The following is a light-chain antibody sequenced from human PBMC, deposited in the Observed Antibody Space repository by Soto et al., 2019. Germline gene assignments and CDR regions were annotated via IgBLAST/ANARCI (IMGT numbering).Light chain of an antibody. V-gene: IGLV4-69*01. CDR1: SGHSSYA. CDR2: LNSDGSH. J-gene: IGLJ3*02. CDR3: QTWGTGIWV. Sequence: QPVLTQSPSASASLGASVKVTCTLSSGHSSYAIAWHQQQPEKGPRYLMKLNSDGSHSKGDGIPDRFSGSSSGAERYLTISSVQSEDEADYYCQTWGTGIWVFGGGTKLTVL.